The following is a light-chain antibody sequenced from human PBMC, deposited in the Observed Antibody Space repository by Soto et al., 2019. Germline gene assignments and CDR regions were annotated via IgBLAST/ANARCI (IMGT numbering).Light chain of an antibody. CDR2: DVS. CDR1: QNISNY. Sequence: EIVLTQSPPTLSLTPGERATLSCRASQNISNYLIWYKKKPGQAPRLLIDDVSNRATGSPARVSGSGSGTDFTLTISSLETEDFEVYYCQQRSNWPRTFGQGTKVDIK. J-gene: IGKJ1*01. V-gene: IGKV3-11*01. CDR3: QQRSNWPRT.